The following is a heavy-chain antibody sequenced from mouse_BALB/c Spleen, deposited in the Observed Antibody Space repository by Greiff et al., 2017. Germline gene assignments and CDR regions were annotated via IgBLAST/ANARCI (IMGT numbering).Heavy chain of an antibody. Sequence: DLVKPGASVKLSCKASGYTFTSYWINWIKQRPGQGLEWIGRIAPGSGSTSYNEMFKGKATLTVDTSSSTAYIQLSILSSEDSAVYFYAREEAYGYDDYWGQGTLVTVSA. V-gene: IGHV1S41*01. J-gene: IGHJ3*01. CDR1: GYTFTSYW. CDR3: AREEAYGYDDY. CDR2: IAPGSGST. D-gene: IGHD2-2*01.